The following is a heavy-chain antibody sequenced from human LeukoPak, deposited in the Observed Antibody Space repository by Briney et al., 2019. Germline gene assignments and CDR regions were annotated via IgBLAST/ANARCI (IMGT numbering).Heavy chain of an antibody. CDR3: ATQRGSYRWGTDFDY. CDR1: GYTFTAHY. CDR2: INPNSGDT. D-gene: IGHD3-16*01. Sequence: ASVKVSCKASGYTFTAHYMHWVRQAPGQGLEWMGWINPNSGDTKYAQKFQGRVTMTRDTSISTAYMELSRLRSDDTAVYYCATQRGSYRWGTDFDYWGQGTLVTVSS. V-gene: IGHV1-2*02. J-gene: IGHJ4*02.